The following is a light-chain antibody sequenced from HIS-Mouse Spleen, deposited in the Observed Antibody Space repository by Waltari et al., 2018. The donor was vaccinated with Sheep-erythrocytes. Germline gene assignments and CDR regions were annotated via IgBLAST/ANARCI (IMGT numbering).Light chain of an antibody. J-gene: IGLJ2*01. V-gene: IGLV3-25*03. CDR1: ALPKKY. Sequence: SYELTQPPSVSVSPGQTARITCSGDALPKKYAYWYQQKSGQAPVLVIYEDSKRPSGIPERLSGSTSGTTVTLTISGVQAEDEADYYCQSADSSGTYVVFGGGTKLTVL. CDR2: EDS. CDR3: QSADSSGTYVV.